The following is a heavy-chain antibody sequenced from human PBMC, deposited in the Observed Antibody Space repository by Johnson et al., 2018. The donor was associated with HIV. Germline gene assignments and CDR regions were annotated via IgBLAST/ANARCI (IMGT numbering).Heavy chain of an antibody. V-gene: IGHV3-66*03. CDR1: GFTVSSNY. CDR2: INWTGVRT. Sequence: VQLVESGGGSIQPGGSLRLSCAASGFTVSSNYMSWVRQAPGKGLEWVSGINWTGVRTVYADSVQCRFPISRDNSKNTLYLQMNSLRAEDTAVYYCARVRDYNFWSGQQSRHAFDIWGQGTMVTVSS. J-gene: IGHJ3*02. D-gene: IGHD3-3*01. CDR3: ARVRDYNFWSGQQSRHAFDI.